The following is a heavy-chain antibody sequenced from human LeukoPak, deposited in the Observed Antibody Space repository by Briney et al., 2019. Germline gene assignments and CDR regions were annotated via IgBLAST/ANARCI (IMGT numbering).Heavy chain of an antibody. Sequence: PGGSLRLSCAASGFTFTDSYMSWIRQAPGKGLEWVSYISSSGKTIYYADSVKGRFTISRDNAKSPLYLQMNSLRAEDTAVYYCARDRNGNYYYMDVWGKGTTVTVSS. CDR1: GFTFTDSY. V-gene: IGHV3-11*04. CDR3: ARDRNGNYYYMDV. D-gene: IGHD2-8*01. CDR2: ISSSGKTI. J-gene: IGHJ6*03.